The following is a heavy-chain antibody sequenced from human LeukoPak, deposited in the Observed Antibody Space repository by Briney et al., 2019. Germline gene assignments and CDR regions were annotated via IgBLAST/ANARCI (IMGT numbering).Heavy chain of an antibody. J-gene: IGHJ4*02. V-gene: IGHV4-30-2*01. CDR3: AAVAGAAHPFDY. Sequence: SETLSLTCTVSGGSISSGGYYWSWIRQPPGKGLEWIGYIYHSGSTYYNPSLKSRVTISVDRSKNQFSLKLSSVTAADTAVYYCAAVAGAAHPFDYWGQGTLVTVSS. CDR1: GGSISSGGYY. D-gene: IGHD6-19*01. CDR2: IYHSGST.